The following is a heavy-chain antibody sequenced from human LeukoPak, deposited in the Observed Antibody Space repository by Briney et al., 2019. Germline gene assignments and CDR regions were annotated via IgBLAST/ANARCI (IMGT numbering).Heavy chain of an antibody. CDR2: ISSSSSSSTI. D-gene: IGHD3-16*01. CDR1: GFTFSSYW. V-gene: IGHV3-48*01. CDR3: ARDLMAFDI. J-gene: IGHJ3*02. Sequence: GGSLRLSCAASGFTFSSYWMSWVRQAPGKGLEWVSYISSSSSSSTIYYADSVKGRFTISRDSAKNSLYLQMNSLRAEDTAVYYCARDLMAFDIWGQGTMVTVSS.